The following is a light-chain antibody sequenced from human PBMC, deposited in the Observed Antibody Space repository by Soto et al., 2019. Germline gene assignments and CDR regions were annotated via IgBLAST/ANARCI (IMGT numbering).Light chain of an antibody. J-gene: IGKJ3*01. V-gene: IGKV3-20*01. Sequence: EIVLTQSPVTLSLSPGERATLSCRASQSVSSNYLAWYQQKPGQAPRLLIYGASSRATGIPDRFSGSGSGTDFTLTISRLEPEDFAVYYCQQYGTSLFTFGPGTTVDIK. CDR3: QQYGTSLFT. CDR2: GAS. CDR1: QSVSSNY.